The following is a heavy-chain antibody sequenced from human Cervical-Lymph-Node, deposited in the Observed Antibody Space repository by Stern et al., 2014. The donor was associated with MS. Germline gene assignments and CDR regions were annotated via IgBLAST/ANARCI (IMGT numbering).Heavy chain of an antibody. J-gene: IGHJ6*02. CDR2: IYTSGST. CDR1: GGSISSGSYY. CDR3: ARDCRLRYFDNYGMDV. Sequence: QVQLQESGPGLVKPSQTLSLTCTVSGGSISSGSYYWSWIRQPAGKGLEWIGRIYTSGSTNYNPSLKSRVTISVDTSKNQFSLKLRFVTAADTAVYYCARDCRLRYFDNYGMDVWGQGTTVTVSS. D-gene: IGHD3-9*01. V-gene: IGHV4-61*02.